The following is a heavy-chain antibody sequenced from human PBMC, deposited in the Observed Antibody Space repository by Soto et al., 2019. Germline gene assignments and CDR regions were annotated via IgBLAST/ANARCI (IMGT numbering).Heavy chain of an antibody. CDR2: INHSGST. D-gene: IGHD3-10*01. Sequence: QVQLQQWGAGLLKPSETLSLTCAVYGGSFSGYYWSWIRQPPGKGLEWIGEINHSGSTNYNPSLKSRVTISVDTSKNQFSLQLSSVTAADTAVYYCARGPTIYNFDYWGQGTLVTVSS. V-gene: IGHV4-34*01. CDR1: GGSFSGYY. CDR3: ARGPTIYNFDY. J-gene: IGHJ4*02.